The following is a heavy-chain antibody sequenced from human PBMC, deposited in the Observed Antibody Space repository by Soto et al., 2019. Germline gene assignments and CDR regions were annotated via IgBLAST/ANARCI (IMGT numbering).Heavy chain of an antibody. J-gene: IGHJ3*02. Sequence: QVQLVESGGGVVQPGRSLRLSCAASGFTFSSYAMHWVRQAPGKGLEWGAVISYDGSNKYYADSVKGRFTISRDNSKNTLYLRMNSLRAEDTAVYYCARADYGASEVANDAFDIWGQGTMVTVSS. CDR2: ISYDGSNK. CDR1: GFTFSSYA. D-gene: IGHD3-16*01. V-gene: IGHV3-30-3*01. CDR3: ARADYGASEVANDAFDI.